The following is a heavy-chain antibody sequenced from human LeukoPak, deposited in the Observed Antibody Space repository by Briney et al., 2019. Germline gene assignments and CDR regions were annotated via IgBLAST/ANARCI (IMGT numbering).Heavy chain of an antibody. D-gene: IGHD2-2*01. CDR2: ISGSGGST. J-gene: IGHJ4*02. CDR1: GFTFSSYA. Sequence: GGSLRLSCAASGFTFSSYAMSWVRQAPGKGLEWVSAISGSGGSTCYADSVKGRFTISRDNSKNTLYLQMNSLRAEDTAVYYCAKDTPHCSSTSCYYDYWGQGTLVTVSS. CDR3: AKDTPHCSSTSCYYDY. V-gene: IGHV3-23*01.